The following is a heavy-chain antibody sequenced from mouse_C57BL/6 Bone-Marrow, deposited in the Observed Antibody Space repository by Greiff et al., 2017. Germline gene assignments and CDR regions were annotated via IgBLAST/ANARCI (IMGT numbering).Heavy chain of an antibody. CDR1: GYSFTDYN. Sequence: EVKLKESGPELVKPGASVKISCKASGYSFTDYNMNWVKQSNGKSLEWIGVINPNYGTTSYNQKFKGKATLTVDQSSSTAYMQLNSLTSEDSAVYYCAGDYGSSPLYYFDYWGQGTTLTVSS. CDR2: INPNYGTT. D-gene: IGHD1-1*01. V-gene: IGHV1-39*01. CDR3: AGDYGSSPLYYFDY. J-gene: IGHJ2*01.